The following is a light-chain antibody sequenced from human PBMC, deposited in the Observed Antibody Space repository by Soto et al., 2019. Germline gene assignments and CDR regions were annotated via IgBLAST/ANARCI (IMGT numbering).Light chain of an antibody. J-gene: IGKJ3*01. V-gene: IGKV3-20*01. Sequence: EIVLTQSACTLSSSPGERATLSWGASQSVKSSYLAWYQHKNGQAPRLVIYGTSSRATGIPDRFSGSGYGTDFNLTISRLEPEDFAVYYCQQYGRSPFTFGPGTKVDIK. CDR1: QSVKSSY. CDR3: QQYGRSPFT. CDR2: GTS.